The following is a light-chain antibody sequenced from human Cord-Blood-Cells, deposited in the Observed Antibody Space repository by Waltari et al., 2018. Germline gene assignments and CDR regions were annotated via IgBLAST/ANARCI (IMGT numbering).Light chain of an antibody. V-gene: IGLV2-14*01. CDR1: SSDVVGYNH. J-gene: IGLJ1*01. Sequence: QSALTQPASVSGSPAQSITFPSTGTSSDVVGYNHTSWYQQHPGKATKLMIYEVSNRPSGVSNRFSGSKSGNTASLTISGLQAEDEADYYCSSYTSSIYVFGTGTKVTVL. CDR3: SSYTSSIYV. CDR2: EVS.